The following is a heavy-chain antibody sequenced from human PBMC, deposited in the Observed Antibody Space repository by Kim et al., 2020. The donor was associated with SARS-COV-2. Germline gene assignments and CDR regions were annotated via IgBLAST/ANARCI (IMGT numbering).Heavy chain of an antibody. CDR3: ARGNTYYYDSSGYHAFDI. J-gene: IGHJ3*02. CDR1: GGTFSSYA. D-gene: IGHD3-22*01. V-gene: IGHV1-69*13. Sequence: SVKVSCKASGGTFSSYAISWVRQAPGQGLEWMGGIIPIFGTANYAQKFQGRVTITADESTNTAYMELSSLRSEDTAVYYCARGNTYYYDSSGYHAFDIWGQGTMVTVSS. CDR2: IIPIFGTA.